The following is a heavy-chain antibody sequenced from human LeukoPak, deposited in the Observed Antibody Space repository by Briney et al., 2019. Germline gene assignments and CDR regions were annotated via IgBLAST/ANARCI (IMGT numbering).Heavy chain of an antibody. J-gene: IGHJ6*04. CDR1: GFPFSSYE. V-gene: IGHV3-48*03. CDR2: ISSSGSTI. CDR3: ARDLWVRGDRYGMDV. Sequence: PGGSLLLSCAASGFPFSSYEMNWVRQAPGKGLEWVSYISSSGSTIYYADSVKGRFTISRDNAKNSLYLQMNSLRAEDTAVYYCARDLWVRGDRYGMDVWGKGTTVTVSS. D-gene: IGHD3-10*01.